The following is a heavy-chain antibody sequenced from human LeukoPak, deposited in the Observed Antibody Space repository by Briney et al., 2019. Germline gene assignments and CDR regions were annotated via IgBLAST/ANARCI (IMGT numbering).Heavy chain of an antibody. D-gene: IGHD6-19*01. CDR1: GYTFTSYD. CDR2: MNPNSGNT. Sequence: ASVKVSCKASGYTFTSYDINWVRQATGQGLEWMGWMNPNSGNTGYAQKFQGRVTMTRNTSISTAYMELSSLRSEDTAVYYCARGYSSGWSLYYYYYGMDVWGQGTTATVSS. V-gene: IGHV1-8*01. J-gene: IGHJ6*02. CDR3: ARGYSSGWSLYYYYYGMDV.